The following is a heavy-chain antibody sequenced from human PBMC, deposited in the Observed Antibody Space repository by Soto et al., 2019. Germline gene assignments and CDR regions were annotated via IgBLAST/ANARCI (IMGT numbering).Heavy chain of an antibody. D-gene: IGHD3-10*01. CDR1: GFTFSSYG. J-gene: IGHJ6*02. CDR3: AKATMVRVNYYYYGMDV. Sequence: GGSLRLSCAASGFTFSSYGMHWVRQAPGKGLEWVAVISYDGSNKYYADSVKGRFTISRDNSKNTLYLQMNSLRAEDTAVYYYAKATMVRVNYYYYGMDVWGQGTTVTVSS. V-gene: IGHV3-30*18. CDR2: ISYDGSNK.